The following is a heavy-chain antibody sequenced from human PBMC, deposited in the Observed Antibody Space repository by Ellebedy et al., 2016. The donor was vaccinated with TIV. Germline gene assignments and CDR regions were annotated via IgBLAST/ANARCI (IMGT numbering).Heavy chain of an antibody. CDR3: ARDRYCSSTSCYYYYGMDV. J-gene: IGHJ6*02. Sequence: SETLSLXXTVSGGSISSGGYYWSWIRQPPGKGLEWIGSIYYSGSTYYNPSLKSRVTISVDTSKNQFSLKLSSVTAADTAVYYCARDRYCSSTSCYYYYGMDVWGQGTTVTVSS. D-gene: IGHD2-2*01. V-gene: IGHV4-39*02. CDR1: GGSISSGGYY. CDR2: IYYSGST.